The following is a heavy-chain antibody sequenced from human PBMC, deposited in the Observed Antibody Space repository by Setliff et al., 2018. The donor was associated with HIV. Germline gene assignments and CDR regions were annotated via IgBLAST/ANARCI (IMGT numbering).Heavy chain of an antibody. Sequence: SETLSLTCTVSGGSISSSSYYWGWIRQPPGKGLEWIGSIYYSGSTNYNPSLRSRVTISVDKSKNHFSLNLNSVTAADTAVYYCARGSDLAARVYFDYWGQGTLVT. J-gene: IGHJ4*02. CDR1: GGSISSSSYY. CDR2: IYYSGST. CDR3: ARGSDLAARVYFDY. D-gene: IGHD6-6*01. V-gene: IGHV4-39*07.